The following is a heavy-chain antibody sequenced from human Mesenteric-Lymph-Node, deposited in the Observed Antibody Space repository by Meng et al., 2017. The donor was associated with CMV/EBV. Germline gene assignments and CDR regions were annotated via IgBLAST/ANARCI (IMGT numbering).Heavy chain of an antibody. V-gene: IGHV4-39*06. J-gene: IGHJ3*02. CDR1: GCSISTNSYY. D-gene: IGHD1-20*01. CDR3: ARGERYNWNGSAFDI. CDR2: ISYSGRA. Sequence: GSLRLSCIVSGCSISTNSYYWGWIRQPPGKGLEWIGSISYSGRAYYNPSLQSRVTISVDTSKNQFTLKLSSVTAADTAVYYCARGERYNWNGSAFDIWGQGTMVTVSS.